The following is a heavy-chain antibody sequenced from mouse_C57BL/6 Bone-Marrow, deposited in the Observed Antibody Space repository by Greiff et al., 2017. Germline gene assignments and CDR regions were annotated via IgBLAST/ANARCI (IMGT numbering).Heavy chain of an antibody. CDR1: GFTFSNYW. V-gene: IGHV6-3*01. CDR3: TARYLRYFDV. D-gene: IGHD5-5*01. CDR2: IRLKSDNYAT. Sequence: EVKVVESGGGLVQPGGSMKLSCVASGFTFSNYWMNWVRQSPEKGLEWVAQIRLKSDNYATHYAESVKGRFTISRDDSKSSVYLQMNNLRAEDTGIYYCTARYLRYFDVWGTGTTVTVSS. J-gene: IGHJ1*03.